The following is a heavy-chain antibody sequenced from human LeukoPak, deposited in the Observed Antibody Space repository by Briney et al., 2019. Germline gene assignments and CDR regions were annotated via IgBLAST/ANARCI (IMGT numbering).Heavy chain of an antibody. J-gene: IGHJ6*03. CDR2: IIPIFGTA. CDR1: GGSLRNYG. CDR3: ASRYCSGGNCFSRDYYYYYMDV. D-gene: IGHD2-15*01. V-gene: IGHV1-69*13. Sequence: SVKVSCKASGGSLRNYGITWVRQAPGQRLEWMGGIIPIFGTANYAQKFQGRVTITADDSTRTAYMELSSLRSEDTAVYYCASRYCSGGNCFSRDYYYYYMDVWGKGTTVTVSS.